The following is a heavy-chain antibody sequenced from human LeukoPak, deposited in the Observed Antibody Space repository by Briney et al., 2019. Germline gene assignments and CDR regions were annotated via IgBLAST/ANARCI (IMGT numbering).Heavy chain of an antibody. J-gene: IGHJ4*02. CDR3: AGGLVTGY. V-gene: IGHV3-21*01. D-gene: IGHD4-23*01. CDR2: ISSSSSYI. CDR1: GFTFSSYS. Sequence: GGSLRLSCAASGFTFSSYSVNWVRQAPGKGLEWVSAISSSSSYIYYADSVKGRFTISRDNAKNSLYLQMNSLRAEDTAVYYCAGGLVTGYWGQGTLVTVSS.